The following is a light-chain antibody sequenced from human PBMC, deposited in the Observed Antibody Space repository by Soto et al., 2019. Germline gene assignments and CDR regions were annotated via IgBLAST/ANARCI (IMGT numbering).Light chain of an antibody. V-gene: IGKV3-20*01. Sequence: EVVLTQSPGTLSLSPGERATLSCRASQSVSGSYLAWYQQKPGQAPRLLIYGASSRATGIPARFSGSGSGTDFTLTISRLEPEDFAVYSCQQYDSSPPTFGQGTKVDIK. J-gene: IGKJ1*01. CDR3: QQYDSSPPT. CDR1: QSVSGSY. CDR2: GAS.